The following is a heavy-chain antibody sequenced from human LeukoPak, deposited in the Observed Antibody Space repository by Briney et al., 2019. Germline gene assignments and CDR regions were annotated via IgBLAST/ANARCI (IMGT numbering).Heavy chain of an antibody. CDR1: GFTFSNAW. V-gene: IGHV5-51*01. Sequence: GGSLRLSCAASGFTFSNAWMTWVRQAPGKGLEWMGIIYPGDSDTRYSPSFQGQVTISADKSISTAYLQWSSLKASDTAMYYCARSGRLYDFWSGYPRVDAFDIWGQGAMVTVSS. CDR2: IYPGDSDT. CDR3: ARSGRLYDFWSGYPRVDAFDI. D-gene: IGHD3-3*01. J-gene: IGHJ3*02.